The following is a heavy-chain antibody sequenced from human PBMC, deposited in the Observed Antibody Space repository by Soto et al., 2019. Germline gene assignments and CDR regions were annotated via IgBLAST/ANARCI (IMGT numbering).Heavy chain of an antibody. V-gene: IGHV1-46*01. D-gene: IGHD4-4*01. Sequence: GASVKVSCKTSGYTFSSYYMNWVRQAPGQGLEWLGIINPSGGYTTYAQKFQGRVTMTTDTSASTAYVELRSLRSDDTAVYYCARAQTPTESDFWGQGTLVTVSS. CDR2: INPSGGYT. CDR3: ARAQTPTESDF. J-gene: IGHJ4*02. CDR1: GYTFSSYY.